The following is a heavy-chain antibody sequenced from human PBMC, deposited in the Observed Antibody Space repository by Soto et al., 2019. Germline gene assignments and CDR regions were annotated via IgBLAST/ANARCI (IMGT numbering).Heavy chain of an antibody. CDR1: GYTFTGYY. J-gene: IGHJ6*02. Sequence: ASVKLSCEASGYTFTGYYMHWVQQAPGQRLEWKGWINPNSGGTNYAQKFQGWVTMTRDTSISTAYMELSRLRSDDTAVYYCAREYHYYGSKNGMDVWGQGTTVTVS. D-gene: IGHD3-10*01. CDR3: AREYHYYGSKNGMDV. CDR2: INPNSGGT. V-gene: IGHV1-2*04.